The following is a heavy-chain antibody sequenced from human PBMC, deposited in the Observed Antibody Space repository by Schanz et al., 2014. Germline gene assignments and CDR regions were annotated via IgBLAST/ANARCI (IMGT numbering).Heavy chain of an antibody. D-gene: IGHD3-16*01. V-gene: IGHV4-31*03. Sequence: QVQLQESGPGLVKPSQTLSLTCTVSGGSISSGGYYWSWIRQHPGKGLEWIGYISYSGTTYYNPSLKSRFTISVSTSKTQFSLKLSSVTAADTAVYYCARDALGGPHNWFDPWGQGTLVSVSS. CDR1: GGSISSGGYY. CDR3: ARDALGGPHNWFDP. CDR2: ISYSGTT. J-gene: IGHJ5*02.